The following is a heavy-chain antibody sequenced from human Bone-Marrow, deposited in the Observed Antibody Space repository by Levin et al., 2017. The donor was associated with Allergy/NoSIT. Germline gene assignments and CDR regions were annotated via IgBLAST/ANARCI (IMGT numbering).Heavy chain of an antibody. CDR1: GFSFNSYA. V-gene: IGHV3-30*04. D-gene: IGHD4/OR15-4a*01. Sequence: HPGGSLRLSCVASGFSFNSYAIHWVRQAPGKGLEWVAVMSSDGKHKNNIDSVKGRFSISRDNAKNTLYLQMSSLRLEDTAVYFCARDANFRAFDVWGQGTMVSVSS. J-gene: IGHJ3*01. CDR3: ARDANFRAFDV. CDR2: MSSDGKHK.